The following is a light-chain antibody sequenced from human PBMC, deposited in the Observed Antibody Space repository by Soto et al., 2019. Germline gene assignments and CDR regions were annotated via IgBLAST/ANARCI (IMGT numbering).Light chain of an antibody. V-gene: IGLV2-14*03. CDR1: SSDVGDYKY. Sequence: QSALTQPASVSGSPGQSITISCTGTSSDVGDYKYVSWYQQHPGKAPKLMIYDVNNRPSGVSSRFSGSKSGNTASLTISGLQAEDEAAYYCSSYTSSSTLDVVFGGGTKLTVL. J-gene: IGLJ2*01. CDR2: DVN. CDR3: SSYTSSSTLDVV.